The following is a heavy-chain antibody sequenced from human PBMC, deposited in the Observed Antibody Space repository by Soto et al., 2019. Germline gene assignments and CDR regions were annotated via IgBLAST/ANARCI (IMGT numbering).Heavy chain of an antibody. D-gene: IGHD5-12*01. CDR3: ARVGYSGYDCYYCYYMDV. Sequence: ASVKVSCKASGYTFAIYAMDLGRQAPGQRLEWMGWINAGNGNTKYSQKFQGRATMTRNTSISTAYMELSSLRSEDTAVYYCARVGYSGYDCYYCYYMDVWGKGTTVTVSS. J-gene: IGHJ6*03. V-gene: IGHV1-3*01. CDR1: GYTFAIYA. CDR2: INAGNGNT.